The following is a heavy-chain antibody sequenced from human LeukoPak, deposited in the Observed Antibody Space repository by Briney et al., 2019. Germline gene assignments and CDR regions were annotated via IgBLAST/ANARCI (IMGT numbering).Heavy chain of an antibody. CDR1: GGSISSGGYS. V-gene: IGHV4-30-2*01. D-gene: IGHD3-22*01. J-gene: IGHJ4*02. CDR3: ARARIDSSGYKHGNYFDY. Sequence: SETLSLTCAVSGGSISSGGYSWSWIRQPPGKGLEWIGYIYHSGSTYYNPSLKSRVTISVDRSKNQFSLKLSSVAAADTAVYYCARARIDSSGYKHGNYFDYWGQGTLVTVSS. CDR2: IYHSGST.